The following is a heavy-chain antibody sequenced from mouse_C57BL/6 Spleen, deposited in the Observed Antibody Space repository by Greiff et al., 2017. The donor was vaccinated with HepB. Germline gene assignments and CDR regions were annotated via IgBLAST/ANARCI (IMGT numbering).Heavy chain of an antibody. D-gene: IGHD2-4*01. CDR3: ANDYSAWFAY. CDR1: GFTFSSYA. V-gene: IGHV5-4*01. Sequence: EVQRVESGGGLVKPGGSLKLSCAASGFTFSSYAMSWVRQTPEKRLEWVATISDGGSYTYYPDNVKGRFTISRDNAKNNLYLQMSHLKSEDTAMYYCANDYSAWFAYWGQGTLVTVSA. J-gene: IGHJ3*01. CDR2: ISDGGSYT.